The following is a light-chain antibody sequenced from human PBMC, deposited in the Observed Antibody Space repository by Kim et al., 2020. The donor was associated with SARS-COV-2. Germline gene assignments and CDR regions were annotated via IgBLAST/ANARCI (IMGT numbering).Light chain of an antibody. J-gene: IGLJ3*02. CDR1: SLRSYY. CDR3: NSRDSSGNHWV. V-gene: IGLV3-19*01. Sequence: SSELTQDPAVSVALGQTVRITCQGDSLRSYYASWYRQKPGQAPVLVIYGKNNRPSGIPDRFSGSSSGNTASLTITGAQAEDEADYYCNSRDSSGNHWVFG. CDR2: GKN.